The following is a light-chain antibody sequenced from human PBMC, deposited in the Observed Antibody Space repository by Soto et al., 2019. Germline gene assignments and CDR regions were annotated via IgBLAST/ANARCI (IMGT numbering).Light chain of an antibody. V-gene: IGLV2-23*01. CDR1: SSDVGTYNL. Sequence: QSALTQPASVSGSPGQSVTISCTGTSSDVGTYNLVSWYQQHPGKAPKLMIYEGSKRPSGVSGRFSGSKSGNTASLTISGLQAEDEADYYCCSYAGISTFYVFGTGTKLTVL. CDR2: EGS. J-gene: IGLJ1*01. CDR3: CSYAGISTFYV.